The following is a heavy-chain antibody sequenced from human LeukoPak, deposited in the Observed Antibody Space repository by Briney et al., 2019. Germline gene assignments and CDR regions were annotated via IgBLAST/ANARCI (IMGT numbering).Heavy chain of an antibody. Sequence: PGGSLRLSCAASGFTFSDHYMNWVRQAPGKGLEWVGRIRNKPNSYLVESAESVKSTVTISRDDSKNSLYLQMNSLKTEDTAVYYCARGGLSFAGSQLGYWGQGTLVTVSS. D-gene: IGHD2-15*01. J-gene: IGHJ4*02. CDR2: IRNKPNSYLV. V-gene: IGHV3-72*01. CDR3: ARGGLSFAGSQLGY. CDR1: GFTFSDHY.